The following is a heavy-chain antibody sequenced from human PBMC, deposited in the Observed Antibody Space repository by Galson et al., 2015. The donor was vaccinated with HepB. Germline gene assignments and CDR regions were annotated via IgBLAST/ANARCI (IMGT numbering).Heavy chain of an antibody. CDR2: INGAGDYT. V-gene: IGHV3-23*01. CDR1: GFTLRNYG. J-gene: IGHJ4*02. CDR3: ARGVTVSTTRFPHFDY. Sequence: SLRLSCAVSGFTLRNYGMSWVRQAPGKGLEWVSSINGAGDYTYYADSVKGRFTISRDTSRNTLYLQMNSLRAEDTAVYSCARGVTVSTTRFPHFDYWGQGTLVSVSS. D-gene: IGHD5/OR15-5a*01.